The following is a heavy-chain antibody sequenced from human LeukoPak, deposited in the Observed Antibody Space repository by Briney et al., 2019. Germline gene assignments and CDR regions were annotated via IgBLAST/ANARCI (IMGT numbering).Heavy chain of an antibody. Sequence: PSETLSLTCTVSGGSISGSSYYGGWIRQPPGKGLEWIGSIYYSGSTYYNPSPKSRVTISVDTSKNQFFLRLSSVTAADTAVYYCARADRSYYYGSGSYSPFDYWGQGTLVTVSS. CDR2: IYYSGST. D-gene: IGHD3-10*01. V-gene: IGHV4-39*07. CDR3: ARADRSYYYGSGSYSPFDY. J-gene: IGHJ4*02. CDR1: GGSISGSSYY.